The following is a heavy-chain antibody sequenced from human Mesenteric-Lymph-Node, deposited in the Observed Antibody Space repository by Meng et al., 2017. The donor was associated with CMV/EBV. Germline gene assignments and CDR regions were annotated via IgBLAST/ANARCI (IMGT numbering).Heavy chain of an antibody. CDR3: ARGYYQRHAFDI. D-gene: IGHD2-2*01. J-gene: IGHJ3*02. CDR1: GFTFSSYW. V-gene: IGHV3-7*01. Sequence: GGSLRLSCAASGFTFSSYWMSWVRQAPGKGLEWVANIKQYVSEKYYVDSVKGRFTISRDNAENSLYLQMNSLRVEDTAVYYCARGYYQRHAFDIWGQGTMVTVSS. CDR2: IKQYVSEK.